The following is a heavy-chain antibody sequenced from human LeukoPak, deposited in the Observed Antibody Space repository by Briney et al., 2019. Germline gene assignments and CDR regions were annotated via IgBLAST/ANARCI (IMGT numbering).Heavy chain of an antibody. V-gene: IGHV3-74*01. J-gene: IGHJ4*02. CDR1: GFTFSSYW. CDR3: ARRDYDTLTGYRLDY. Sequence: SGGSLRLSCAASGFTFSSYWMHWVRQAPGKGLVWVSRINNDGSSTIYADSVKGRFTISRDDAKSTLYLQMNSLRAEDTAVYHCARRDYDTLTGYRLDYWGQGILVTVSS. D-gene: IGHD3-9*01. CDR2: INNDGSST.